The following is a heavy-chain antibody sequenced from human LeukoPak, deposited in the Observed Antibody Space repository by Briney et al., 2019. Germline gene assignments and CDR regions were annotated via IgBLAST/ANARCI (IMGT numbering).Heavy chain of an antibody. CDR1: GGSFSGYY. J-gene: IGHJ6*03. CDR2: INHSGST. V-gene: IGHV4-34*01. D-gene: IGHD6-13*01. Sequence: PSETLSLTCAVYGGSFSGYYWSWIRQPPGQGLEWIGEINHSGSTNYNPSLKSRVTISVDTSKNQFSLKLSSVTAADTAVYYCARHPAGAGIGPRYYMDVWGKGTTVTISS. CDR3: ARHPAGAGIGPRYYMDV.